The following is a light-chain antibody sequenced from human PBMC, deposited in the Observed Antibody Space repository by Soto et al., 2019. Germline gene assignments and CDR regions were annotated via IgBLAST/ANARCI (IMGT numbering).Light chain of an antibody. CDR2: GAS. CDR1: QDIDHS. J-gene: IGKJ4*01. CDR3: QKYDSAPLT. V-gene: IGKV1-27*01. Sequence: IQITQSPSSLSASVVDRRTSTCRASQDIDHSLAWYQQLPGKPIQLLIYGASALHSGVPSRFSGSGSGTDLTLTISSLQPEDVATYYCQKYDSAPLTFGGGTKVDIK.